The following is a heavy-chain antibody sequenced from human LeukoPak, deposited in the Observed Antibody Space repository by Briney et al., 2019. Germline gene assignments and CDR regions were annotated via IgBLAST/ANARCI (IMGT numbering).Heavy chain of an antibody. CDR2: ISGSGGTT. D-gene: IGHD6-13*01. CDR3: AKDSRYSSSWYSDY. V-gene: IGHV3-23*01. J-gene: IGHJ4*02. CDR1: GFTFSSYA. Sequence: GGSLRLSCAASGFTFSSYAMSWVRQAPGKGLEWVSGISGSGGTTYYADSVKGRFTISRDNSKNTLYLQMNSLRAEDTAVYYCAKDSRYSSSWYSDYWGQGTLVTVSS.